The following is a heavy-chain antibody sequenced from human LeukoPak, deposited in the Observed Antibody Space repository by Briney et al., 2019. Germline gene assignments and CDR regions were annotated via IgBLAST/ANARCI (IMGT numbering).Heavy chain of an antibody. Sequence: TGGSLRLSCAASGFTFSSYAMSWVRQAPGKGLEWVSAISGSGGSTYYADSVKGRFTISRDNSKNTLYPQMNSLRAEDTAVYYCAKDQAGYWYFDLWGRGTLVTVSS. CDR1: GFTFSSYA. CDR3: AKDQAGYWYFDL. V-gene: IGHV3-23*01. J-gene: IGHJ2*01. CDR2: ISGSGGST.